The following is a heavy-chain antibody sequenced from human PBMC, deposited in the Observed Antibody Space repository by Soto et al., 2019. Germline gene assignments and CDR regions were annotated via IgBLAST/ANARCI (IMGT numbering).Heavy chain of an antibody. CDR3: AKDSLRTPHYYDSSGYYFVFNAFDI. CDR1: GLTFDDYA. J-gene: IGHJ3*02. D-gene: IGHD3-22*01. Sequence: PGGSLRLSCAASGLTFDDYAMHWVRQAPGKGLEWVSGISWNSGSIGYADSVKGRFTISRDNAKNSLYLQMNSLRAEDTALYYCAKDSLRTPHYYDSSGYYFVFNAFDIWGQGTMVTVSS. V-gene: IGHV3-9*01. CDR2: ISWNSGSI.